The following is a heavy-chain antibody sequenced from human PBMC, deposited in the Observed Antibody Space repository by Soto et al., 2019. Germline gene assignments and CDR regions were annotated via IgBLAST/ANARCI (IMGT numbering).Heavy chain of an antibody. D-gene: IGHD5-18*01. CDR1: GFTFSSYS. V-gene: IGHV3-21*01. CDR3: ARDQPVYSYGYGLGY. Sequence: EVQLVESGGGLVKPGGSLRLSCAASGFTFSSYSMNWVRQAPGKGLEWVSSISSSSSYIYYADSVKGRFTISRDNAKNSLYLQMNRLRAEDTGVYYCARDQPVYSYGYGLGYWGQGTLVTVSS. J-gene: IGHJ4*02. CDR2: ISSSSSYI.